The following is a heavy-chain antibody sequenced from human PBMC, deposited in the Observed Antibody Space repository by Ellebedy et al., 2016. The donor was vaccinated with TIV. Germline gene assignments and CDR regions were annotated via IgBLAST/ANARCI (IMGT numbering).Heavy chain of an antibody. CDR3: ARQDQPLAVAGTAYFDY. J-gene: IGHJ4*02. D-gene: IGHD6-19*01. V-gene: IGHV4-59*01. CDR1: GTSIRNYY. CDR2: LYYIGIT. Sequence: MPSETLSLTCTVSGTSIRNYYWNWFRHSAGKGLEWIGSLYYIGITNYNPSLKSRVTISIDTSKNEFSLRLTSVTAADTAVYYCARQDQPLAVAGTAYFDYWGQGTLVTVSS.